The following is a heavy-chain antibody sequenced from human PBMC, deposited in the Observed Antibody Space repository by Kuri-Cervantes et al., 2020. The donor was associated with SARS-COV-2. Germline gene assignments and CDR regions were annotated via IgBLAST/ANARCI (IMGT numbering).Heavy chain of an antibody. J-gene: IGHJ4*02. D-gene: IGHD1-26*01. CDR3: ARDLGGSYVDY. V-gene: IGHV1-69*06. CDR2: VIPIFGTA. Sequence: SVKVSCKASGGTFSNYAISWVRQAPGQGLEWMGRVIPIFGTANYAQKFQGRVTITADKSTSTAYMELSSLRSEDTAVYYCARDLGGSYVDYWGQGTLVTVSS. CDR1: GGTFSNYA.